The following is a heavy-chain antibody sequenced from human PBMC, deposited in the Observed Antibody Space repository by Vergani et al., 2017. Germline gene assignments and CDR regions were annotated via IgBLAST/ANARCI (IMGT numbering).Heavy chain of an antibody. CDR2: IHHSGDT. V-gene: IGHV4-38-2*01. CDR1: DSSIMTNPY. CDR3: ARHRGSWGFFPSSYFYGMDV. J-gene: IGHJ6*02. Sequence: QVQLQESGPGLVKPSETLTLTCDVSDSSIMTNPYWGWFRQSPGKGLEWLGCIHHSGDTHYNSSLKSRVSISIVSSSKFSLSLTSVTAAYTAIYYCARHRGSWGFFPSSYFYGMDVWGHGTTVTVSS. D-gene: IGHD3-10*01.